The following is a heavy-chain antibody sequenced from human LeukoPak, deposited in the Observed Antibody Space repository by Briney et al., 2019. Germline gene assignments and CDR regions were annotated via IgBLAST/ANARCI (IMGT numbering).Heavy chain of an antibody. Sequence: PSETLSLTCTVSGGSISSYYWGWIRQPPGKGLEWIGSIYYSGSTYYNPSLRSRVTISVDTSKNQFSLKLSSVTAADTAVYYCARAGLAVAGTNYYYYGMDVWGRGTTVTVSS. V-gene: IGHV4-39*07. CDR1: GGSISSYY. CDR2: IYYSGST. J-gene: IGHJ6*02. D-gene: IGHD6-19*01. CDR3: ARAGLAVAGTNYYYYGMDV.